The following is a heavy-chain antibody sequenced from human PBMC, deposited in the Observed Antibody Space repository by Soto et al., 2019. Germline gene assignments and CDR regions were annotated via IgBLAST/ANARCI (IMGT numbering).Heavy chain of an antibody. CDR3: ARGLPYDSSGYLSAEYFQH. Sequence: QVQLVQSGAEVKKPGSSVKVSCKASGGTFSSYAISWVRQAPGQGLEWMGGIIPFFGTANYAQKFQGRVTITADKSTSTAYMELSSLRSEDTAVYYCARGLPYDSSGYLSAEYFQHWGQGTLVTVSS. CDR1: GGTFSSYA. J-gene: IGHJ1*01. CDR2: IIPFFGTA. V-gene: IGHV1-69*06. D-gene: IGHD3-22*01.